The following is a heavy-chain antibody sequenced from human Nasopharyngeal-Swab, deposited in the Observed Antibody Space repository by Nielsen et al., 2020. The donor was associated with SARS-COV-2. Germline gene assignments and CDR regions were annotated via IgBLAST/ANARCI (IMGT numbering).Heavy chain of an antibody. CDR1: GFTFSSYW. D-gene: IGHD6-6*01. V-gene: IGHV3-7*03. J-gene: IGHJ6*02. CDR3: ARDHQLGPTNYGMDV. CDR2: IRQDGSEK. Sequence: GGSLRLSCAASGFTFSSYWMSWVRQAPGKGLEWVANIRQDGSEKYYVDSVKGRFIISRDNAKNSLYLQMNSLRAEDTAVYYCARDHQLGPTNYGMDVWGQGTTVTVSS.